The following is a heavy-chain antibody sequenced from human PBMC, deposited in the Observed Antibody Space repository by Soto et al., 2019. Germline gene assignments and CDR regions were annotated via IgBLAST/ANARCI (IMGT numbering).Heavy chain of an antibody. D-gene: IGHD2-2*01. Sequence: SETLSLTCTVSGGSISDFYWAWMRQSPGRGLESIGCISNSGTTEYNPSLESRVAISLDTSRNRFSLRLTSMTAADTAVYYCARVRNAYAGLDHWGRGVLVTVSS. CDR2: ISNSGTT. V-gene: IGHV4-4*09. J-gene: IGHJ5*02. CDR1: GGSISDFY. CDR3: ARVRNAYAGLDH.